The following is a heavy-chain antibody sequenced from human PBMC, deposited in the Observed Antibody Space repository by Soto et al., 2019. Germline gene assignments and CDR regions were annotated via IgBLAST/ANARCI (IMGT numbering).Heavy chain of an antibody. CDR1: GLALTSDW. Sequence: EMQLVESGGGLVEPGGSLRLSCTASGLALTSDWLSWVRQVPGKGLEWLGLTKSNVDGRTTDYAATLKGRIRISRDDSRNTVYLQMDRLNSDDTALYYCATARRHRNYSWSKSFEFWGQGTLVTVSS. CDR3: ATARRHRNYSWSKSFEF. CDR2: TKSNVDGRTT. V-gene: IGHV3-15*07. D-gene: IGHD4-4*01. J-gene: IGHJ4*02.